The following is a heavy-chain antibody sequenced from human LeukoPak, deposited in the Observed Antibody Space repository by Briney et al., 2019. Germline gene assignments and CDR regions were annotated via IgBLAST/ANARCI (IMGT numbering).Heavy chain of an antibody. CDR3: ARHGSDWTFDY. Sequence: PSETLSLTCTVSGGSFSSYYWSWIRQSPGKGLEWIGYIDSSGSTIYNPSLKSQFTISVDTSKNQFSLNLSSVTAADTAVYYCARHGSDWTFDYWGQGTLVTVSS. CDR1: GGSFSSYY. J-gene: IGHJ4*02. D-gene: IGHD6-19*01. CDR2: IDSSGST. V-gene: IGHV4-59*08.